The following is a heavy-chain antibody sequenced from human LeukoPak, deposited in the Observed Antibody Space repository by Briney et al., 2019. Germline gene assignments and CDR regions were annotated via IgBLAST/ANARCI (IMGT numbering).Heavy chain of an antibody. D-gene: IGHD5-12*01. Sequence: PVKVSCKASGGTFSSYAISWVRQAPGQGLEWMGGVIPIFGTANYAQKFQGRVTITADESTSTAYMELSSLRSEDTAVYYCASNSGYDSDYFDYWGQGTLVTVSS. CDR2: VIPIFGTA. CDR1: GGTFSSYA. CDR3: ASNSGYDSDYFDY. V-gene: IGHV1-69*13. J-gene: IGHJ4*02.